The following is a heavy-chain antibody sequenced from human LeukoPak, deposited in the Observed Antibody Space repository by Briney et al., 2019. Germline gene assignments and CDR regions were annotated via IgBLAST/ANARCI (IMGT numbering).Heavy chain of an antibody. CDR1: GGTFSSYT. J-gene: IGHJ6*02. CDR2: IIPILGIA. CDR3: ARGHHRAAAGTRRVGYYYYGMDV. D-gene: IGHD6-13*01. V-gene: IGHV1-69*02. Sequence: SVKVSCKASGGTFSSYTISWVRQAPGQGLEWMGRIIPILGIANYAQKFQGRVTITADKSTSTAYMELSSLRSEDTAVYYCARGHHRAAAGTRRVGYYYYGMDVWGQGTTVTVSS.